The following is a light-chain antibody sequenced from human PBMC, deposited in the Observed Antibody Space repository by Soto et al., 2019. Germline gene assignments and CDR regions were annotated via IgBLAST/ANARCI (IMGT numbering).Light chain of an antibody. CDR2: GAS. V-gene: IGKV3-15*01. CDR3: QQYIHWPPLT. J-gene: IGKJ4*01. CDR1: QSVRSN. Sequence: EIVLTQSPATLSVSPGERATLSCRASQSVRSNLAWYQQKLGQGPRLLIFGASTRATDIPARFSGSGSGTEFTLTISSLQSEDFAVYYCQQYIHWPPLTFGGGTKVEIK.